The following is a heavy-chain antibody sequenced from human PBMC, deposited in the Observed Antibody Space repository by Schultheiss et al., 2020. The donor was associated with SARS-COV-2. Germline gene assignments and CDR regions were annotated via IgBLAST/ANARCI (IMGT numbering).Heavy chain of an antibody. CDR3: TRPPTVTTARDY. Sequence: GGSLRLSCAASGFTFSGSAMHWVRQASGKGLEWVGRIRSKANSYATAYAASVKGRFTISRDDSKNTAYLQMNSLKTEDTAVYYCTRPPTVTTARDYWGQGTLVTVSS. V-gene: IGHV3-73*01. D-gene: IGHD4-17*01. J-gene: IGHJ4*02. CDR1: GFTFSGSA. CDR2: IRSKANSYAT.